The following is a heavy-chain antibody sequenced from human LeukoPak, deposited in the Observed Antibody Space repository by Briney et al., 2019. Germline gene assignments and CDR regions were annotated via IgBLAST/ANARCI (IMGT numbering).Heavy chain of an antibody. D-gene: IGHD3-10*01. V-gene: IGHV4-59*01. J-gene: IGHJ6*03. CDR2: IYYSGST. CDR1: GGSISGYY. CDR3: ARTAWFGELVYYYYMDV. Sequence: SETLSLTCTVSGGSISGYYWSWIRQPPGKGLEWIGYIYYSGSTNYNPSLKSRVTISVDTSKNQFSLKLSSVTAADTAVYYCARTAWFGELVYYYYMDVWGKGTTVTVSS.